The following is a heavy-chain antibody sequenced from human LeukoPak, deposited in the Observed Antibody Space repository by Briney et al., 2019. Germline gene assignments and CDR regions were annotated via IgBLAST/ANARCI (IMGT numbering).Heavy chain of an antibody. D-gene: IGHD6-13*01. CDR2: INHSGST. Sequence: PSETLSLTCAVHGGSFSGYYWSWIRQPPGKGLEWIGEINHSGSTNYNPSLKSRVTISVDTSKNQFSLKLSSVTAADTAVYYCARGLVAARNFDYWGQGTLVTVSS. V-gene: IGHV4-34*01. CDR3: ARGLVAARNFDY. CDR1: GGSFSGYY. J-gene: IGHJ4*02.